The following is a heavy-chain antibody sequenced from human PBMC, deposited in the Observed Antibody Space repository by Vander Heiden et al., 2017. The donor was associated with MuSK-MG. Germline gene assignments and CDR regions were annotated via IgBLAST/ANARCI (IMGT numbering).Heavy chain of an antibody. CDR1: GGSFSGYY. CDR3: ARARLHLLLYEVYYMDV. Sequence: QVQLQQWGAGLLKPSETLSLTCAVYGGSFSGYYWSWIRQPPVKGLEWFGEINHSGSTNYHPSLNSRVTISVDTSKYQFSLKLSSVPAAHTAVYYCARARLHLLLYEVYYMDVWGDGPTVTVSS. V-gene: IGHV4-34*01. D-gene: IGHD2-2*02. CDR2: INHSGST. J-gene: IGHJ6*03.